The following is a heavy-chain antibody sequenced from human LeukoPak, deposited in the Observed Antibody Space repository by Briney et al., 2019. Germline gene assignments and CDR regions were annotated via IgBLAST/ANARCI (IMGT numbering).Heavy chain of an antibody. Sequence: PSETLSLTCTVSGGSITGSSYYWGWIRQPPRNGLEWLGCIYYSGRTSYNPSLKSRVPMSVDTSKTRFSLKVTYVTAADTAVYYCARRGYSNYVPRGWFDPWGQGTLVTVSS. D-gene: IGHD4-11*01. CDR3: ARRGYSNYVPRGWFDP. CDR2: IYYSGRT. V-gene: IGHV4-39*07. J-gene: IGHJ5*02. CDR1: GGSITGSSYY.